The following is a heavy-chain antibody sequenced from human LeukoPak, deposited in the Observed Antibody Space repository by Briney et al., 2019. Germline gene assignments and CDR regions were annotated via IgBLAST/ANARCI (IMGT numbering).Heavy chain of an antibody. J-gene: IGHJ4*02. CDR3: ARHLWSEYHKFDY. CDR2: IYFSGNT. D-gene: IGHD3-3*01. Sequence: SETLSLTCTVSGGSISSGDYYWSWIRQPAGKGLEWIGQIYFSGNTKYNPSLKSRVTISVDRSENQFSLKLSSVTAADTAVYFCARHLWSEYHKFDYWAREPWSPSPQ. CDR1: GGSISSGDYY. V-gene: IGHV4-61*08.